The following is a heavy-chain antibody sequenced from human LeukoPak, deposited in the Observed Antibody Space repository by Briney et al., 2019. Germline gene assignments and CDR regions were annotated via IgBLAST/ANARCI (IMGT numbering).Heavy chain of an antibody. CDR1: GFTFSSYG. Sequence: GRSLRLTCAASGFTFSSYGMHWVRQGPGKGLEWVTFIWYDGTDKNYPDSVKGRFTISRDNSKNTLYLQMNSLRAEDTAVYYCARSGSTYYYGMDVWGQGTTVTVSS. V-gene: IGHV3-33*01. CDR2: IWYDGTDK. J-gene: IGHJ6*02. D-gene: IGHD3-10*01. CDR3: ARSGSTYYYGMDV.